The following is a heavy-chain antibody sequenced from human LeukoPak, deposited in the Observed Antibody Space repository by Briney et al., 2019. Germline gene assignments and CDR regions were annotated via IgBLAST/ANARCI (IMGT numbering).Heavy chain of an antibody. CDR2: INAGNGNT. J-gene: IGHJ5*02. D-gene: IGHD3-10*01. V-gene: IGHV1-3*01. CDR1: GYTFTSYA. CDR3: ARDHYYGSGSYP. Sequence: GAPVKVSCKASGYTFTSYAMHWVRQAPGQRLEWMGWINAGNGNTKYSQKFQGRVTITRDTSASTAYMELSSLRSEDTAVYYRARDHYYGSGSYPWGQGTLVTVSS.